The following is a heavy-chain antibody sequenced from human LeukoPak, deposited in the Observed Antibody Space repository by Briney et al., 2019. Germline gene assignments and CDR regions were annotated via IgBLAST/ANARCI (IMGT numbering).Heavy chain of an antibody. J-gene: IGHJ3*02. D-gene: IGHD3-3*01. CDR2: IKQDGSEK. Sequence: GGSLRLSCAASGFTFNDYWMTWVRQAPGKGLEWVANIKQDGSEKYYVDSVKGRFTISRDNAKNSLYLQMNSLRAEDTAVYYCATGGATTFGLWGNAFDIWGQGTMVTVSS. CDR1: GFTFNDYW. CDR3: ATGGATTFGLWGNAFDI. V-gene: IGHV3-7*01.